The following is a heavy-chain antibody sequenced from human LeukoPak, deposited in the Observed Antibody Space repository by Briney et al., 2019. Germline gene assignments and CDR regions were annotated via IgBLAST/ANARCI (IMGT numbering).Heavy chain of an antibody. CDR1: IGTFSSYA. V-gene: IGHV1-69*05. CDR2: IIPIFGKA. D-gene: IGHD1-1*01. J-gene: IGHJ4*02. Sequence: ASVKVSCKASIGTFSSYAIGWVRQAPGQGLEWMGRIIPIFGKANYAQKFQGRVTITTDESTSTAYMELSSLRSDGAAVYYCAIQQENFDYWGQGTLVTVSS. CDR3: AIQQENFDY.